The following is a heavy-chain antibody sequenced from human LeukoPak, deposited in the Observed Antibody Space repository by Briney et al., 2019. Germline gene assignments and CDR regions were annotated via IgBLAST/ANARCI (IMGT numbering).Heavy chain of an antibody. V-gene: IGHV1-18*01. Sequence: GASVKVSCKASGYTFTSYGISWVRQAPGQGLEWMGWISAYNGNTNYAQKLQGRVTITRDTSASTAYMELSSLTSEDTGIYYCARGPRAAADDYWGQGTLVTVSS. CDR1: GYTFTSYG. CDR2: ISAYNGNT. D-gene: IGHD6-13*01. J-gene: IGHJ4*02. CDR3: ARGPRAAADDY.